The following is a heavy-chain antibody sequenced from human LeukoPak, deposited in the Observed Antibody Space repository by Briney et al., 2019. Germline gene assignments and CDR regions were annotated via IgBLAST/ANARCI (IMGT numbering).Heavy chain of an antibody. Sequence: PSETLSLTCTVSGASISSYYWSWIRQPPGKGLEWIGYIYHTGSTNYNPSLKSRVSKSVDTSKTHFSLKLTSVTAADTAVYYCARTGYCSSKYCDYYGMDVWGQGTTVIVSS. D-gene: IGHD6-13*01. J-gene: IGHJ6*02. V-gene: IGHV4-59*01. CDR2: IYHTGST. CDR3: ARTGYCSSKYCDYYGMDV. CDR1: GASISSYY.